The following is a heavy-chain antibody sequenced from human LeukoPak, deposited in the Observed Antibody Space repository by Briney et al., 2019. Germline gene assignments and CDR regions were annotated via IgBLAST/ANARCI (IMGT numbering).Heavy chain of an antibody. V-gene: IGHV4-34*03. D-gene: IGHD6-19*01. Sequence: SETLSLTCAVYGVSFSGYYWSWIRQPPGKGLEWIGEINHSGSTNYNPSLKSRVTISVDKSKSQFSLKLNSVTAADTAVYYCCHFPKYSSGWSDEDYWGQGTLVAVSS. J-gene: IGHJ4*02. CDR2: INHSGST. CDR3: CHFPKYSSGWSDEDY. CDR1: GVSFSGYY.